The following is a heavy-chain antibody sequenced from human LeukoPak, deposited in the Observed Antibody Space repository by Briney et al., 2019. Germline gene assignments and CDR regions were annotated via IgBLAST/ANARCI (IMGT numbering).Heavy chain of an antibody. CDR1: GGSISSYY. D-gene: IGHD2-2*01. V-gene: IGHV4-59*01. Sequence: SETLSLTCTVSGGSISSYYWSWIRQPPGKGLEWIGYIYYSGSTNYNPPLKSRVTISVDTSKNQFSLKLSSVTAADTAVYYCARYLVVPAAIEYYFDYWGQGTLVTVSS. J-gene: IGHJ4*02. CDR2: IYYSGST. CDR3: ARYLVVPAAIEYYFDY.